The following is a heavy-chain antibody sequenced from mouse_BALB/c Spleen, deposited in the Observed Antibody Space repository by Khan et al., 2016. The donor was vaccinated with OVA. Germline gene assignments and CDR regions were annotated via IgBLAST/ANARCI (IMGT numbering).Heavy chain of an antibody. Sequence: EVELVESGGGLVKPGGSLKLSCVASGITFSRYSMSWVRQTPEKRLEWVASISSGGSYTYYPDSVKGRFTLSRDNAENTLYLQMSSLRSEDTAIYYCARHEDYCGSRPYFDYWGQGTTLTVSS. CDR1: GITFSRYS. V-gene: IGHV5-9-3*01. D-gene: IGHD1-1*01. CDR2: ISSGGSYT. J-gene: IGHJ2*01. CDR3: ARHEDYCGSRPYFDY.